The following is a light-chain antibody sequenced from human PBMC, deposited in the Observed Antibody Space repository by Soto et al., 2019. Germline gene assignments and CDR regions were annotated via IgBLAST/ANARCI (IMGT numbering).Light chain of an antibody. J-gene: IGLJ2*01. V-gene: IGLV6-57*04. CDR2: EDN. CDR3: QSYDSSNHVV. CDR1: SGSIASNY. Sequence: NFMLTQPDSVSESPGKTVTISCTRSSGSIASNYVQWYQQRPGSAPTTVIYEDNQRPSGVPDRFSGSIDSSSNSASLTLSGRKSEDESDYYCQSYDSSNHVVLVVGTKLTV.